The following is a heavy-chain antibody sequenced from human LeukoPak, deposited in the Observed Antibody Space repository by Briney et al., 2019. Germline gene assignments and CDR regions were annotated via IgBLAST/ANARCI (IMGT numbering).Heavy chain of an antibody. J-gene: IGHJ3*02. Sequence: GGSLRLSCAASGFTFSSYAMHWVRQAPGKGLEWVAVISYDGSNKYYADSVKGRFTISRDNSKNTLYLQMNSLRAEDTAVYYCAKDQGPVVNDGPGAFDIWGQGTMVTVSS. CDR3: AKDQGPVVNDGPGAFDI. D-gene: IGHD4-23*01. V-gene: IGHV3-30*04. CDR1: GFTFSSYA. CDR2: ISYDGSNK.